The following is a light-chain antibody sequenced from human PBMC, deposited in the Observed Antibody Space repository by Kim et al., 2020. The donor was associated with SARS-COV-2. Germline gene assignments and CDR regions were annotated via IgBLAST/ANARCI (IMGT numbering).Light chain of an antibody. J-gene: IGKJ4*01. Sequence: GEGAARAWGASQTVSASGVAWYQQKPGQAPRLLGSDACGRATGSPDRVSGSGAGTDCTLTIRRLGPEDGAVDYCQRYASSPTACGGGGKVGIK. CDR2: DAC. V-gene: IGKV3D-20*01. CDR1: QTVSASG. CDR3: QRYASSPTA.